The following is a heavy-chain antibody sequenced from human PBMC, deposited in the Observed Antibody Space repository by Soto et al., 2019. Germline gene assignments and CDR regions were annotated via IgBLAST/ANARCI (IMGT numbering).Heavy chain of an antibody. J-gene: IGHJ6*02. D-gene: IGHD3-10*01. CDR1: GYTFSNYG. Sequence: QVQLVQSGAEVRKPGASVKVSCKASGYTFSNYGLSWVRQAPGQGLEWMGWISDYNGNTHYAQKFQGRLIMTTDTSTRTGYGELGGLDTDGKGVYFWGGRGFFSWSGTFPPPRYYGMDVWGQGTTVTVSS. CDR2: ISDYNGNT. V-gene: IGHV1-18*01. CDR3: GGRGFFSWSGTFPPPRYYGMDV.